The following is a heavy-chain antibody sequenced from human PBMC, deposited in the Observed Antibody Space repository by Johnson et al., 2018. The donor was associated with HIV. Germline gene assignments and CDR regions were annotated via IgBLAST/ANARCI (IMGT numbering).Heavy chain of an antibody. V-gene: IGHV3-30*04. Sequence: QVQLVESGGGVVQPGMFVTLSCAASGFNFSDYGMHWVRQAPGKGLAWVAVISYDGSNNYYADSVQGRFTISSDNSMHTMYLQMNSLRAEATAVYDCAGQVRAFEIWGQGTMVTVSS. D-gene: IGHD6-19*01. CDR3: AGQVRAFEI. CDR1: GFNFSDYG. J-gene: IGHJ3*02. CDR2: ISYDGSNN.